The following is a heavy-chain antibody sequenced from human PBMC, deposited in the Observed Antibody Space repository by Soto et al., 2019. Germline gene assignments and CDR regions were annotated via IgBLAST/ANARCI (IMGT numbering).Heavy chain of an antibody. V-gene: IGHV4-30-4*01. CDR1: GGSISSGDYY. J-gene: IGHJ4*02. Sequence: SETLSLTCTVSGGSISSGDYYWSWIRQPPGKGLEWIGYTYYSGSTYYNPSLKSRVTISVDTSKNQFSLKLSSVTAADTAVYYCAHLGRHWDSSGFDYWGQGTLVTVSS. CDR2: TYYSGST. D-gene: IGHD3-22*01. CDR3: AHLGRHWDSSGFDY.